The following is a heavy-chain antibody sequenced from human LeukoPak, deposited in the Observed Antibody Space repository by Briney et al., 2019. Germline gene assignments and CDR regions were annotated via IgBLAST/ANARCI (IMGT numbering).Heavy chain of an antibody. CDR3: ARARGSGRSWYFDR. Sequence: SGGSLRLSCAASGFTFSGYWMSWVGQAPGKGLEWVASVKQDGSDKYYVDSVKGRFTISGDNAKNSLYVQMNSLRAEDTAVYYCARARGSGRSWYFDRWGRGTVVTVSS. CDR2: VKQDGSDK. J-gene: IGHJ2*01. D-gene: IGHD3-3*01. CDR1: GFTFSGYW. V-gene: IGHV3-7*04.